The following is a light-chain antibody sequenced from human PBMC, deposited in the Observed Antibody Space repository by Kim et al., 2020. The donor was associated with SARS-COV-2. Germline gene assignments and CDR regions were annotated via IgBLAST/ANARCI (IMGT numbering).Light chain of an antibody. Sequence: GPSIIVCGTASSVDFGGNNKISGNQQHPGKAPHLMFYDVSNQASGVSNLFSGSKSGTAACMTIFVHQADDDGNYYCSSYTSSTHLVFGGGTQLTVL. V-gene: IGLV2-14*04. CDR3: SSYTSSTHLV. J-gene: IGLJ3*02. CDR2: DVS. CDR1: SVDFGGNNK.